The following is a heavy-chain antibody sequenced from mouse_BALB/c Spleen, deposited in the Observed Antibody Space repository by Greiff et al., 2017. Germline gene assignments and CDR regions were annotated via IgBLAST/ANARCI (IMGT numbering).Heavy chain of an antibody. V-gene: IGHV5-6-5*01. J-gene: IGHJ2*01. CDR2: ISSGGST. Sequence: EVKLVESGGGLVKPGGSLKLSCAASGFTFSSYAMSWVRQTPEKRLEWVASISSGGSTYYPDSVKGRFTISRDNARNILYLQMSSLRSEDTAMYYCARGLYYGNLFDYWGQGTTLTVSS. CDR3: ARGLYYGNLFDY. D-gene: IGHD2-1*01. CDR1: GFTFSSYA.